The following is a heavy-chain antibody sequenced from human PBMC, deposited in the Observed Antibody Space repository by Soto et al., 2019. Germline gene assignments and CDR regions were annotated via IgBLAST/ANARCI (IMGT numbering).Heavy chain of an antibody. CDR2: INPNSGGT. Sequence: ASVKVSCKVSGYTLTELSMHWVRQAPGQGLEWMGWINPNSGGTNYAQKFQGWVTMTRDTSISTAYMELSRLRSDDTAVYYCARDLNYYDSSGFSLNGYYYYYGMDVWGQGTTVTVSS. D-gene: IGHD3-22*01. CDR1: GYTLTELS. J-gene: IGHJ6*02. CDR3: ARDLNYYDSSGFSLNGYYYYYGMDV. V-gene: IGHV1-2*04.